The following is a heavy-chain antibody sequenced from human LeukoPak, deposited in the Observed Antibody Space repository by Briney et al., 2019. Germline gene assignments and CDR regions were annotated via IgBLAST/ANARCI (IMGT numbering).Heavy chain of an antibody. D-gene: IGHD2-21*01. J-gene: IGHJ4*02. CDR2: TSSSDAGT. V-gene: IGHV3-23*01. CDR3: AKAPVTSCRGAYCYPFDS. CDR1: GFTFSSYG. Sequence: GGSLRLSCAASGFTFSSYGMHWVRQTPGKGLEWVAATSSSDAGTYHADSVRGRFTISRDNSKNTLYLQMNSLRAEDAAVYFCAKAPVTSCRGAYCYPFDSWGQGTLVTASS.